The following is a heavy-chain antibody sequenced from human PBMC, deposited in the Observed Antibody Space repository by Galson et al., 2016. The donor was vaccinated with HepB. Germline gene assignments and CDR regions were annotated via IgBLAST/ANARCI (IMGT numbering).Heavy chain of an antibody. D-gene: IGHD6-6*01. CDR2: FIPLLHVT. J-gene: IGHJ6*02. CDR3: TRDRMEGYSRASYFHYGLDF. Sequence: QSGAEVKKPGASVKVSCKASRYTFTSYYMHWVRLAPGRGLEWMGRFIPLLHVTHYADKFQDRASITADKATKTAFLELSSLTSEDTAIYYCTRDRMEGYSRASYFHYGLDFWGQGTTVTVSS. CDR1: RYTFTSYY. V-gene: IGHV1-69*04.